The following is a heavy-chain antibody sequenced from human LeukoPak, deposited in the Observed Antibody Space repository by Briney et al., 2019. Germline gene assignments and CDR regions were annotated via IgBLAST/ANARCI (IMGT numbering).Heavy chain of an antibody. V-gene: IGHV1-2*02. CDR2: INPNSGGT. CDR1: GYTFTSYG. J-gene: IGHJ4*02. D-gene: IGHD3-9*01. Sequence: ASVKVSCKASGYTFTSYGISWVRQAPGQGLEWMGWINPNSGGTNYAQKFQGRVTMTRDTSISTAYMELSRLRSDDTAVYYCARAQSYYDILSLYWGQGTLVTVSS. CDR3: ARAQSYYDILSLY.